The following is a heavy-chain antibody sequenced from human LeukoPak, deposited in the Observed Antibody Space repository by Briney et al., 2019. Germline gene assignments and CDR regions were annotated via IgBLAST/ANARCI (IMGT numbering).Heavy chain of an antibody. CDR3: ARRGTYDIDAFDI. J-gene: IGHJ3*02. CDR2: IYYSGTT. CDR1: GGSISSGRYY. Sequence: SETLSLACTVSGGSISSGRYYWSWIRQPPGKGLEWFGYIYYSGTTYHNPSLKSRLTISVDTSKNQFSLKLSSVTAADTAVYYCARRGTYDIDAFDIWGQGTMVTVSS. V-gene: IGHV4-30-4*01. D-gene: IGHD3-9*01.